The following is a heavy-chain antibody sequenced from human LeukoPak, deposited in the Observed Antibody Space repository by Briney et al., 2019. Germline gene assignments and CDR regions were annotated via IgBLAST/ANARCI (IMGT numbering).Heavy chain of an antibody. CDR1: GGSISSYF. J-gene: IGHJ5*02. CDR3: TRDSGTTGEVKFDP. CDR2: IHSGTT. V-gene: IGHV4-4*07. Sequence: SETLSLTCSVSGGSISSYFLSWIRQPAGKGLEWIGRIHSGTTTYNPSLKSRVTMSLDTSKNQVSLTLRSVTAADTALYYCTRDSGTTGEVKFDPRGQGTLVTVSS. D-gene: IGHD4-17*01.